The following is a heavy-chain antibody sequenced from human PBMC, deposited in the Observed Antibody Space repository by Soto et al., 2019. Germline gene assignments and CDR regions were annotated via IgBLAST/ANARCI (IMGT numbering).Heavy chain of an antibody. CDR2: TWYDGTNK. CDR1: GFTFSNYG. Sequence: QVQVVESGGGVVQPGRSLRLSCAASGFTFSNYGMHWVRQAPGKGLEWVAATWYDGTNKYYVDSVKGRFTISRDNSKNTLYLQMDSLRAEDTGVYYCARDRVGVAVGGDFAMDVWGQGTKVTVSS. CDR3: ARDRVGVAVGGDFAMDV. D-gene: IGHD6-13*01. V-gene: IGHV3-33*01. J-gene: IGHJ6*02.